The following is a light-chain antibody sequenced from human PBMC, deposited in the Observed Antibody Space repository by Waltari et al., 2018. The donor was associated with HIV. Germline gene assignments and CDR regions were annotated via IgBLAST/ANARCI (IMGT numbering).Light chain of an antibody. J-gene: IGLJ2*01. CDR2: LNSDGSH. V-gene: IGLV4-69*01. Sequence: QLVLTQSPSASASLGASVKLTCTLSSGPSRYVIAWPPQQPKKGPRYLMKLNSDGSHFKGDGIPDRFSGSSSGAERYLTISSLQSEDEADYYCQTWGTGIVVFGGGTKLTVL. CDR1: SGPSRYV. CDR3: QTWGTGIVV.